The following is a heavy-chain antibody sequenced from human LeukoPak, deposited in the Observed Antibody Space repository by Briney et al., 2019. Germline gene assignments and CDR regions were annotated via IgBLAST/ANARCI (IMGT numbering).Heavy chain of an antibody. Sequence: GGSLRLSCAASGCTLSDYNMNWVRQAPGRGLDWVSSISINSSYIYYADSVKGRFTISRDNARNSLYLQMNSLRAEDTAVYYCAELGITMIGGVWGKGTTVTISS. J-gene: IGHJ6*04. CDR2: ISINSSYI. CDR1: GCTLSDYN. V-gene: IGHV3-21*01. D-gene: IGHD3-10*02. CDR3: AELGITMIGGV.